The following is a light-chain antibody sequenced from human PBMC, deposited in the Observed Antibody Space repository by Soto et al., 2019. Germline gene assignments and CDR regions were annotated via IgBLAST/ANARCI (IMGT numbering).Light chain of an antibody. V-gene: IGLV1-40*01. J-gene: IGLJ1*01. CDR2: GNT. CDR3: QSYDRSLSGV. Sequence: QSVLTQPPSVSGAPGQRITISCTWSSSNIGADFDVYWYQQLPGAAPKLLIYGNTIRPSGVPDRFSGSKSGTSASLAITGLQAEDEADYYCQSYDRSLSGVFGTGTKVTVL. CDR1: SSNIGADFD.